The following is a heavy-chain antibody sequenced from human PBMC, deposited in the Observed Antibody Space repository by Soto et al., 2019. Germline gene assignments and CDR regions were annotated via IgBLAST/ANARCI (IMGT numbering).Heavy chain of an antibody. CDR1: GFVFSSYG. V-gene: IGHV3-33*01. Sequence: QVQLLESGGGVVQPGRSLRLSCATSGFVFSSYGMHWVRQAPGKGLEWVAVIWYDGIKTDYADSVKGRFTVSRHTSKNTLYLQTNNLEAEDTAVYYCARGFGVVGVTLSLGMDVWGHETTVTVSS. CDR2: IWYDGIKT. CDR3: ARGFGVVGVTLSLGMDV. D-gene: IGHD3-3*01. J-gene: IGHJ6*02.